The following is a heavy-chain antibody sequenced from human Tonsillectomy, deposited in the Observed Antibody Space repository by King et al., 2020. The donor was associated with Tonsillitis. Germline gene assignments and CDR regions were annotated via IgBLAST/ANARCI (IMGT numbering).Heavy chain of an antibody. J-gene: IGHJ6*03. D-gene: IGHD6-13*01. Sequence: QVQLQQWGAGLLKPSETLSLTCAVYGGSFSGYYWSWIRQPPGKGLEWIGEINHSGSTNYNPSLKSRVTISLDTSKNQFSLNLSSVTAADTAVYYCAREVAVANYYYYYYMDVWGKGTTVTVSS. V-gene: IGHV4-34*01. CDR3: AREVAVANYYYYYYMDV. CDR1: GGSFSGYY. CDR2: INHSGST.